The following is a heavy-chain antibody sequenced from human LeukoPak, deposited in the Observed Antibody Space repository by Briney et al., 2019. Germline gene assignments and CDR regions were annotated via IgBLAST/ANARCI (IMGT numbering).Heavy chain of an antibody. J-gene: IGHJ4*02. Sequence: SETLSLTCTVSGGSISSSNYYWGWIRQPPGKGLEWIGSIYYPGSTYYNPPLKSRVTISVDTSKNQFSLKLSSVTAADTAVYYCARRGRWELLRHFDYWGQGTLVTVSS. V-gene: IGHV4-39*07. CDR1: GGSISSSNYY. D-gene: IGHD1-26*01. CDR2: IYYPGST. CDR3: ARRGRWELLRHFDY.